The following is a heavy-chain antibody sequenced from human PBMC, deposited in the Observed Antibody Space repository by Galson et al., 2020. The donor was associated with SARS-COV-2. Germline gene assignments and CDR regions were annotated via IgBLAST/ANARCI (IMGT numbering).Heavy chain of an antibody. Sequence: SETLSLTCTVSGGSIGTYYWSWIRQPPGKGLEWLGYIYNFENTNYNPSLKSRVTISVDTSKNQFSLKLSSVTAADTAVYYCTRLPYSTSSGYYYGMGVWGQGTMVTVSS. CDR2: IYNFENT. CDR1: GGSIGTYY. V-gene: IGHV4-59*08. J-gene: IGHJ6*02. CDR3: TRLPYSTSSGYYYGMGV. D-gene: IGHD6-6*01.